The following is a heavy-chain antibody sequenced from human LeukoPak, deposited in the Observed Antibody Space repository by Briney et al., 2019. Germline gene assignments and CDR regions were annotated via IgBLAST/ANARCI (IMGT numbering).Heavy chain of an antibody. CDR1: GYTFTSYD. J-gene: IGHJ6*03. D-gene: IGHD4-23*01. V-gene: IGHV1-8*03. CDR3: ARGRRTVVTPGYYYYYMDV. Sequence: GSSVKVSCKACGYTFTSYDINGVRQATGQGLEWMGWMNPNSGNTGYPQKFQGRVTITRNTSISTAYMELSSLRSEDTAVYYCARGRRTVVTPGYYYYYMDVWGKGTTVTVSS. CDR2: MNPNSGNT.